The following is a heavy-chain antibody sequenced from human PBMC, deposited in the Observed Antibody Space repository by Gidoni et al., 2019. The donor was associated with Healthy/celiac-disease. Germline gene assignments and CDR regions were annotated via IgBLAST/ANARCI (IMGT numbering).Heavy chain of an antibody. CDR2: ISYDGSNK. Sequence: QVQLVESGGGVVQPGRSLSLSCAASGFTFSSYAMHWVRQAPGKGLEWVAVISYDGSNKYYADSVKGRFTISRDNSKNTLYLQMNSLRAEDTAVYYCARVSGIAARRPEADYYYGMDVWGQGTTVTVSS. D-gene: IGHD6-6*01. CDR3: ARVSGIAARRPEADYYYGMDV. V-gene: IGHV3-30-3*01. CDR1: GFTFSSYA. J-gene: IGHJ6*02.